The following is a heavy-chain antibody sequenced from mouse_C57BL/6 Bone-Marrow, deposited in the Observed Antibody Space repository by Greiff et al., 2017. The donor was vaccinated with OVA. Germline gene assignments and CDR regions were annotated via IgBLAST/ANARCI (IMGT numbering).Heavy chain of an antibody. Sequence: QVQLQQPGAELVRPGTSVKLSCKASGYTFTSYWMHWVKQRPGQGLEWIGVIDPSDSYTNYNQKFKGKATLTVDTSSSTAYMQLSSLTSEDSAVYYCAKGQLGHFDYWGQGTTLTVSS. D-gene: IGHD4-1*02. CDR3: AKGQLGHFDY. J-gene: IGHJ2*01. CDR2: IDPSDSYT. CDR1: GYTFTSYW. V-gene: IGHV1-59*01.